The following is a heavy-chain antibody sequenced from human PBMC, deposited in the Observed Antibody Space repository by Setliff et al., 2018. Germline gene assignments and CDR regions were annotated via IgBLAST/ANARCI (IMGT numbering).Heavy chain of an antibody. V-gene: IGHV4-34*01. J-gene: IGHJ5*02. D-gene: IGHD3-22*01. CDR1: GGSFSGYY. CDR2: INHSGST. Sequence: PSETLSLTCAVSGGSFSGYYWSWIRQPPGKGLEWIGEINHSGSTNYNPSLKSRVTISVDTSKNQFSLKLTSVTAADTAVYYCAKRHPDYYDSSGNWFDPWGQGTLVTVSS. CDR3: AKRHPDYYDSSGNWFDP.